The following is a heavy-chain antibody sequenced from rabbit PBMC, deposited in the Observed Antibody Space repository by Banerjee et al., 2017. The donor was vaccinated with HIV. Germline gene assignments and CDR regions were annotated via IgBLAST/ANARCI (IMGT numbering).Heavy chain of an antibody. CDR3: ARGGNIIYYFNL. J-gene: IGHJ4*01. V-gene: IGHV1S40*01. CDR1: GFTLSSYY. CDR2: FYIVSGTP. Sequence: QSLEESGGGLVQPEGSLTLTCTASGFTLSSYYMCWVRQAPGKGLEWIACFYIVSGTPYYANWAKGRFTISRTSSTTVTLQMTRLTAADTATYFCARGGNIIYYFNLWGQGTLVTDS. D-gene: IGHD1-1*01.